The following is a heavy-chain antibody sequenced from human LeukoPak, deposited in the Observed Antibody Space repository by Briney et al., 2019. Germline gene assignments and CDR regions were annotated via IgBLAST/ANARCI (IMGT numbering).Heavy chain of an antibody. CDR3: ATGGINHFDSSGYYNF. V-gene: IGHV1-69*04. CDR2: IIPMFGIT. CDR1: GGTFTNYA. D-gene: IGHD3-22*01. Sequence: SVKVSCKASGGTFTNYAFTWVRQAPGQGLEWMGRIIPMFGITNYAQKFQGSVTITADKSSDTTYMELSSLRSEDAAMYYCATGGINHFDSSGYYNFWGQGTLVTVSS. J-gene: IGHJ4*02.